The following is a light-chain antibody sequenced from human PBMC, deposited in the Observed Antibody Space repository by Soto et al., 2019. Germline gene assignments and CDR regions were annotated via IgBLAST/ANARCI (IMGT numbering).Light chain of an antibody. CDR3: SSYTSSSTVV. J-gene: IGLJ2*01. CDR2: AVS. CDR1: SSDVGVYNF. Sequence: QSALTQPASVSGSPGQSITISCTGTSSDVGVYNFVSWYQQNPGKAPKLMIYAVSNRPSGVSNRFSGSKSGNTASLTISGLQAEDEADYYCSSYTSSSTVVFGGGTKLTVL. V-gene: IGLV2-14*01.